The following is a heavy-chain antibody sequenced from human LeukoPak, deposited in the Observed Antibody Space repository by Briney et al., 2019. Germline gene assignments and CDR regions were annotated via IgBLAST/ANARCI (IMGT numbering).Heavy chain of an antibody. J-gene: IGHJ4*02. CDR2: ISYDGSNK. CDR1: GFTFSSYG. D-gene: IGHD2-2*01. CDR3: AKDRGPIVVVPAAIDY. V-gene: IGHV3-30*18. Sequence: SGGSLRLSCAASGFTFSSYGMPWVRQAPGKGLEWVAVISYDGSNKYYADSVKGRFTISRDNSKNTLYLQMNSLRAEGTAVYYCAKDRGPIVVVPAAIDYWGQGTLVTVSS.